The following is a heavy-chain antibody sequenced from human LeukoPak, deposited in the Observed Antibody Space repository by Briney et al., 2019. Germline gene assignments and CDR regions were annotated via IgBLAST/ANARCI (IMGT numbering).Heavy chain of an antibody. Sequence: PGGSLRLSCAASGFTFSDYYMSWIRQAPGKGLEWVSYISSSGSTIYYADSVKGRFTISRDNAKNSLYLQMNSLRAEDTAVYYCARVGPQYYYDSSGYRPSWEDYFDYWGQGTLVTVSS. CDR3: ARVGPQYYYDSSGYRPSWEDYFDY. V-gene: IGHV3-11*01. J-gene: IGHJ4*02. CDR2: ISSSGSTI. CDR1: GFTFSDYY. D-gene: IGHD3-22*01.